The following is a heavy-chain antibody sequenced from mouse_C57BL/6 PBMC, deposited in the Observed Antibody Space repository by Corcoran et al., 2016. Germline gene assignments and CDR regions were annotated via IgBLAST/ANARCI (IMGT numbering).Heavy chain of an antibody. CDR2: INPNNGGT. CDR1: GYTFTDYY. J-gene: IGHJ4*01. Sequence: EVQLQQSGPELVKPGASVKISCKASGYTFTDYYMNWVKQSHGKSLEWIGDINPNNGGTSYNQKFKGKATLPVDKSSSTAYMALRSLTSEDSAVYYCARGDSYAMDYWGQGTSVTVSS. D-gene: IGHD3-3*01. V-gene: IGHV1-26*01. CDR3: ARGDSYAMDY.